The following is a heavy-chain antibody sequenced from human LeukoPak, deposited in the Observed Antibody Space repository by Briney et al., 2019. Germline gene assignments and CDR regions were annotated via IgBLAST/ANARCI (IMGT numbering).Heavy chain of an antibody. CDR2: IIPIFGTA. Sequence: VASVKVSCKASGGTFSSYAISWVRQAPGQGLEWMGGIIPIFGTANYAQRFQGRVTITAGESTSTAYMELSSLRSEDTAVYYCARERGIPSGRYFDYWGQGTLVTVPS. D-gene: IGHD1-26*01. V-gene: IGHV1-69*13. CDR3: ARERGIPSGRYFDY. J-gene: IGHJ4*02. CDR1: GGTFSSYA.